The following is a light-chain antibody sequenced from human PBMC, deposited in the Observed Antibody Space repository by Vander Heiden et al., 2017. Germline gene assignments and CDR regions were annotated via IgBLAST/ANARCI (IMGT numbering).Light chain of an antibody. CDR2: TAS. CDR3: QKDNNAPFP. J-gene: IGKJ3*01. CDR1: QGISDH. V-gene: IGKV1-27*01. Sequence: DIQMTQSPSSLSASVGDRVTLTCRASQGISDHLAWYQQKPGEPPKLLIYTASTLHSGVPSRFSGSGSGTDFTLTISSLQPEDVATYYCQKDNNAPFPFGHGTKVDIK.